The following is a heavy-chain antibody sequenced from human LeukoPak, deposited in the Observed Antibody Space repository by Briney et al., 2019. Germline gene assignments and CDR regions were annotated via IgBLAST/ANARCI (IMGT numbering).Heavy chain of an antibody. D-gene: IGHD6-13*01. CDR3: WKGTAAGRGISWFDP. V-gene: IGHV3-23*01. J-gene: IGHJ5*02. CDR1: GFTFSSYA. Sequence: GGSLRLSCAASGFTFSSYAMSWVRQAPGKGLEWVSAISGSGGSTYYADSVKGRFTISRDNSKNTLYLQMNSLRAEDTAVYYCWKGTAAGRGISWFDPWGQGTLVTVSS. CDR2: ISGSGGST.